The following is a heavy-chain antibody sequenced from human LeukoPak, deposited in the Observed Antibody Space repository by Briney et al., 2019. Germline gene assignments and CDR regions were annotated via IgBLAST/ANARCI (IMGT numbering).Heavy chain of an antibody. CDR2: IRYDGSNK. Sequence: GGSLRLSCAASGFTFNSYGMHWVRQAPGKGLEWVAFIRYDGSNKYYADSVKGRFTISRDNSKNTVYLQMNSLRAEDTAVYYCAKGGVGRPAGRGGPVFDYWGQGTLVTVSS. J-gene: IGHJ4*02. D-gene: IGHD6-6*01. CDR3: AKGGVGRPAGRGGPVFDY. CDR1: GFTFNSYG. V-gene: IGHV3-30*02.